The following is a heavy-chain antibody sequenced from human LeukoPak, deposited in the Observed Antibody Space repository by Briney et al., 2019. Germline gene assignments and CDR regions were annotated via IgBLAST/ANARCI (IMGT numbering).Heavy chain of an antibody. CDR3: ARDLSRGQLGRAFDI. D-gene: IGHD6-6*01. V-gene: IGHV1-2*02. CDR2: INPNSGGT. CDR1: GYTFTGYY. J-gene: IGHJ3*02. Sequence: ASVKVTCKASGYTFTGYYMHWVRQAPGQGLEWMGWINPNSGGTNYAQKFQGRVTMTRDTSISTAYMELSRLRSDDTAVYYCARDLSRGQLGRAFDIWGQGTMVTVSS.